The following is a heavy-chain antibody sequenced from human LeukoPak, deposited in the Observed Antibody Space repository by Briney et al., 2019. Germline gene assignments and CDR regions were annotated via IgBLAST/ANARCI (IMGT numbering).Heavy chain of an antibody. CDR1: GYTFTGYY. J-gene: IGHJ4*02. CDR3: ARDHLGSTAGYDY. Sequence: ASVKVSCKASGYTFTGYYMHWVRQAPGQGLEWMGGINPNSGGTNYAQKFQGRVTMTRDTSISTAYMELSRLRSDDTAVYCCARDHLGSTAGYDYWGQGTLVTVSS. D-gene: IGHD5/OR15-5a*01. CDR2: INPNSGGT. V-gene: IGHV1-2*02.